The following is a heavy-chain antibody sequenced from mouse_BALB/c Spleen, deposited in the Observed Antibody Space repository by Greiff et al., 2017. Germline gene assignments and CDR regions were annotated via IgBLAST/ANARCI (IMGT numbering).Heavy chain of an antibody. CDR1: GFTFSSYT. CDR2: ISNGGGST. J-gene: IGHJ3*01. V-gene: IGHV5-12-2*01. CDR3: ARHDWDVDAY. D-gene: IGHD4-1*01. Sequence: EVKLVESGGGLVQPGGSLKLSCAASGFTFSSYTMSWVRQTPEKRLEWVAYISNGGGSTYYPDTVKGRFTISRDNAKNTLYLQMSSLKSEDTAMYYCARHDWDVDAYWGQGTLVTVSA.